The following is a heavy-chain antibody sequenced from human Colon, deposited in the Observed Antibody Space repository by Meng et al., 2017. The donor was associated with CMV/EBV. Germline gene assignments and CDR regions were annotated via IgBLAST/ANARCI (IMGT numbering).Heavy chain of an antibody. CDR1: GGSLSSFY. CDR3: ARDYALRRFDP. J-gene: IGHJ5*02. V-gene: IGHV4-59*01. Sequence: SETLSLTCTLSGGSLSSFYWSWIRQSPGTGLEWIGHFYHSGIINYNPSLKNRATISADMARNQLSLKLTAVTAADTAVYYCARDYALRRFDPWGQGTLVTVSS. D-gene: IGHD2-2*01. CDR2: FYHSGII.